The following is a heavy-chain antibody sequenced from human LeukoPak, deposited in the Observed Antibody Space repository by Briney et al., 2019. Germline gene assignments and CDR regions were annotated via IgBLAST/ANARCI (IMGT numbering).Heavy chain of an antibody. V-gene: IGHV3-21*01. CDR2: ISSSSSYI. CDR3: ARVGSLWFGEGYFDY. CDR1: GFTFSSYS. D-gene: IGHD3-10*01. Sequence: GRSLRLSCAASGFTFSSYSMNWVRQAPGKGLEWVSSISSSSSYIYYADSVKGRFTISRDNAKNSLYLQMNSLRAEDTAVYYCARVGSLWFGEGYFDYWGQGTLVTVSS. J-gene: IGHJ4*02.